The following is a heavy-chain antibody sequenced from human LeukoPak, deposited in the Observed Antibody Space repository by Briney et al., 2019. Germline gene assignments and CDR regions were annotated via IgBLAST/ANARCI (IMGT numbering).Heavy chain of an antibody. J-gene: IGHJ4*02. Sequence: ASVKVSCKASGYTFTSYYMHWVRQAPGQGLEWMGIINPSGGSTSYAQKFQGRVTMTRDMSTSKVYMELSSLRSEHTAVYYCARGRSIAAAGFSAIDYWGQGTLVTVSS. CDR2: INPSGGST. CDR3: ARGRSIAAAGFSAIDY. D-gene: IGHD6-13*01. CDR1: GYTFTSYY. V-gene: IGHV1-46*01.